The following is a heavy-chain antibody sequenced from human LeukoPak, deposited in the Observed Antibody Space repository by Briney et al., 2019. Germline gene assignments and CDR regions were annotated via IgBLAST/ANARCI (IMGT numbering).Heavy chain of an antibody. Sequence: SEALSLTCAVYGGSFSGYYWSWIRQPPGKGLEWIGSIYYSGSTYYNPSLKSRVTISVDTSKNQFSLKLSSVTAADTAVYYCATVGATYYYGMDVWGQGTTVTVSS. CDR3: ATVGATYYYGMDV. CDR1: GGSFSGYY. CDR2: IYYSGST. V-gene: IGHV4-34*01. J-gene: IGHJ6*02. D-gene: IGHD1-26*01.